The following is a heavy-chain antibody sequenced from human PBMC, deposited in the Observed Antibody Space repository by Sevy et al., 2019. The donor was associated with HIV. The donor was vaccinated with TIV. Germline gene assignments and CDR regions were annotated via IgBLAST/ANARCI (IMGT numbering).Heavy chain of an antibody. CDR1: GGSVRSSSYY. CDR2: IYYTGTT. J-gene: IGHJ5*02. V-gene: IGHV4-39*01. Sequence: SETLSLTCTVSGGSVRSSSYYWAWIRQPPGKGLECIGTIYYTGTTSYIPSLKSRLTISVDKSMNQLSLKLSSVTAADTATYYCARQEYSSSPFDPWGQGALVTVSS. CDR3: ARQEYSSSPFDP. D-gene: IGHD6-13*01.